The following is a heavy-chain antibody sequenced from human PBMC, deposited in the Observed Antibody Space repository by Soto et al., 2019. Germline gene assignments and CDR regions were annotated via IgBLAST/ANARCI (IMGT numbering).Heavy chain of an antibody. CDR2: IYYSGST. CDR1: GGSISSSSYY. CDR3: ARQSRVLRFLAWLLLNYYYYGMDV. J-gene: IGHJ6*02. Sequence: QLQLQESGPGLVKPSETLSLTCTVSGGSISSSSYYWGWIRQPPGKGLEWIGSIYYSGSTYYNLSFKCRVTMSVDTAKIQFSMKLSSVTAADTAVYYCARQSRVLRFLAWLLLNYYYYGMDVWGQGTTVTVSS. D-gene: IGHD3-3*01. V-gene: IGHV4-39*01.